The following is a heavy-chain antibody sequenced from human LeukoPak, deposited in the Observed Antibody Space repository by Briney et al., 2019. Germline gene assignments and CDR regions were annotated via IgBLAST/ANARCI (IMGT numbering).Heavy chain of an antibody. CDR2: IYHSGST. CDR1: GGSISSSNW. CDR3: ARDPGPSSGSTNWFDP. J-gene: IGHJ5*02. V-gene: IGHV4-4*02. Sequence: SETLSLTCAVSGGSISSSNWWSWVRQPPGKGLEWIGEIYHSGSTNYNPSLKSRVTISVDKSKNQFSLKLSSVTAADTAVYYCARDPGPSSGSTNWFDPWGQGTLVTVSS. D-gene: IGHD3-10*01.